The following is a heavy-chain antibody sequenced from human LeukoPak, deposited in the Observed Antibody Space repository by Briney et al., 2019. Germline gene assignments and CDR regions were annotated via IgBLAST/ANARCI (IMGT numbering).Heavy chain of an antibody. CDR2: IYYSGSA. D-gene: IGHD3-9*01. J-gene: IGHJ3*02. V-gene: IGHV4-39*02. CDR3: AREPGWLTKRGDGAFDI. Sequence: SETLSLTCTVSGGSISSSSYYWGWIRQPPGKGLEWFVRIYYSGSAYYNPSLKSRAPMSVATSKNQFSLKLSSVTAAVSTAYYCAREPGWLTKRGDGAFDIWGQGTMVTVSS. CDR1: GGSISSSSYY.